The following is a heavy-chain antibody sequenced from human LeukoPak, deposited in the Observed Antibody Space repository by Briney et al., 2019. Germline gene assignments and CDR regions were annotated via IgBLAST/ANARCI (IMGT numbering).Heavy chain of an antibody. Sequence: PSETLSLTCTVSGGSISSYYWSWIRQPPGKGLEWIGYIYYSGSTNYNPSLKSRVTISVDTSKNQFSLKLSSVTAADTAVYYCARGEGDCSSTSCYLGAFDIWGQGTMVTVSS. CDR1: GGSISSYY. J-gene: IGHJ3*02. CDR2: IYYSGST. CDR3: ARGEGDCSSTSCYLGAFDI. V-gene: IGHV4-59*01. D-gene: IGHD2-2*01.